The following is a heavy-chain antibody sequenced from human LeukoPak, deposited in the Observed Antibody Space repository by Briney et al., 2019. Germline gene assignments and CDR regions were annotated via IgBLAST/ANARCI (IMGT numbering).Heavy chain of an antibody. CDR2: IYYSGST. CDR1: GFTVSSNY. J-gene: IGHJ4*02. CDR3: ASGYSGYDHFDY. D-gene: IGHD5-12*01. V-gene: IGHV4-30-4*08. Sequence: LRLSCTASGFTVSSNYMSWVRQAPGKGLEWIGYIYYSGSTYYNPSLKSRVTISVDTSKNQFSLKLSSVTAADTAVYYCASGYSGYDHFDYWGQGTLVTVSS.